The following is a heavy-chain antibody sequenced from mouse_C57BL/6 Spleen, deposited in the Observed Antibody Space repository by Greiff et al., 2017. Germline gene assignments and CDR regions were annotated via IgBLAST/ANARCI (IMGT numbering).Heavy chain of an antibody. CDR3: ARSLGLYAMDY. Sequence: QFQLQQSGAELVRPGTSVKVSCKASGYAFTNYLIEWVKQRPGQGLEWIGVINPGSGGTNYNEKFKGKATLTADKSSSAAYMQLSSLTSEDSAVYFCARSLGLYAMDYWGQGTSVTVSS. J-gene: IGHJ4*01. CDR1: GYAFTNYL. CDR2: INPGSGGT. D-gene: IGHD1-2*01. V-gene: IGHV1-54*01.